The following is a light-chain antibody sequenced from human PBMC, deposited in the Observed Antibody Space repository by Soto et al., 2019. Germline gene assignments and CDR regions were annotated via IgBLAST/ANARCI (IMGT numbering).Light chain of an antibody. J-gene: IGKJ1*01. CDR3: QRYGSSPT. CDR2: GAA. V-gene: IGKV3-20*01. CDR1: QSVSRK. Sequence: DIVLTQSPATLSLSPGERATLSCRASQSVSRKLAWYQQKPGQAPRLLIFGAATRAADIPDRFSGSGSGTDFTLTISRLEPEDFAVYYCQRYGSSPTFGQGTKVDIK.